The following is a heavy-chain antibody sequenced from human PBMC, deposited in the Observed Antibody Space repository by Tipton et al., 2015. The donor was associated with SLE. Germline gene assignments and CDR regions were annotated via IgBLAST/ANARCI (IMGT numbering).Heavy chain of an antibody. V-gene: IGHV4-59*08. CDR3: TRQGLSGLVWFGTNDALDV. CDR1: GDSISSYY. D-gene: IGHD3-10*01. Sequence: TLSLTCTVSGDSISSYYWSWIRQPPGKGLEWIGTIHYGGSTYYNPSLKSRVAISIDTSKNQFSLRLNSVTVADTAVYYCTRQGLSGLVWFGTNDALDVWGRGTMVTVSS. CDR2: IHYGGST. J-gene: IGHJ3*01.